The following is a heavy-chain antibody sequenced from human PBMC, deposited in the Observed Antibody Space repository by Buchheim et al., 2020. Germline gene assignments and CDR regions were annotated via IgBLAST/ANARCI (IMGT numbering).Heavy chain of an antibody. D-gene: IGHD3-10*01. CDR2: IIPIFGTA. CDR1: GGTFSSYA. CDR3: ARARNYYGSGRVLYYYYYYMDV. Sequence: QVQLVQSGAEVKKPGSSVKVSCKASGGTFSSYAISWVRQAPGQGLEWMGGIIPIFGTANYAQKFQGRVTITADDSTSTAYMELSSLRSEDTAVYYCARARNYYGSGRVLYYYYYYMDVWGKGTT. J-gene: IGHJ6*03. V-gene: IGHV1-69*01.